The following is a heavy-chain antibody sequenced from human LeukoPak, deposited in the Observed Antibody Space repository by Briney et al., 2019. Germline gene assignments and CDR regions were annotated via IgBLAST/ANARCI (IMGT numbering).Heavy chain of an antibody. CDR2: IYHSGST. D-gene: IGHD4-23*01. Sequence: SDTLSLTRALSGGSISSSNWWSWVRPPPGKGLEWIGEIYHSGSTNYNPTLKSRVTISVDTCKNQFSLKLSAVTAADTAVYYCARVDYGGNVVDYWGQGTLVTVSS. CDR3: ARVDYGGNVVDY. J-gene: IGHJ4*02. V-gene: IGHV4-4*02. CDR1: GGSISSSNW.